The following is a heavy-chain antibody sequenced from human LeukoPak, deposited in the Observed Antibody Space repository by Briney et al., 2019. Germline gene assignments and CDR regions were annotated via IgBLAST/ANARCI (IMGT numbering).Heavy chain of an antibody. V-gene: IGHV3-30*02. CDR1: GFTFSSYG. CDR3: AKDGTYGDYEYYFDY. J-gene: IGHJ4*02. CDR2: IRYDGSNK. Sequence: PGGSLRLSCAASGFTFSSYGMHWVRQAPGKGLEWVAFIRYDGSNKYYADSVKGRFTISRDDSKNTLYLQMNSLRAEDTAVYYCAKDGTYGDYEYYFDYWGQGTLVTVSS. D-gene: IGHD4-17*01.